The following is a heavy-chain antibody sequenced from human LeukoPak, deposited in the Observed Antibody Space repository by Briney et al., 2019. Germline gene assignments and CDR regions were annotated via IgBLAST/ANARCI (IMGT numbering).Heavy chain of an antibody. V-gene: IGHV3-23*01. CDR2: ISGSGGST. CDR1: GFTFSSYA. CDR3: AIAGIAVAGVADY. D-gene: IGHD6-19*01. Sequence: GGSLRLSCAASGFTFSSYAMSWVRQAPGKGLEWVSAISGSGGSTYYADTVKGRFTISRDNSKNTLYLQKNSLRAEDTAVYYCAIAGIAVAGVADYWGQGTLVTVSS. J-gene: IGHJ4*02.